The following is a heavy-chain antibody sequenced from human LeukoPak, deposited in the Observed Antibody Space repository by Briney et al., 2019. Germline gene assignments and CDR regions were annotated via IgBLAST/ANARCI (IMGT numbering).Heavy chain of an antibody. J-gene: IGHJ4*02. CDR1: GVSIISSNYY. D-gene: IGHD6-19*01. V-gene: IGHV4-39*01. Sequence: SETLSLTCTVSGVSIISSNYYWGWIRQPPGKGLEWIGHVYYTGITYYNPSLKSPFTISADTAKNEFSLKLTSVTAADTSVYYCARLLGYSSGWYSFDYWGQGTLVTVSS. CDR2: VYYTGIT. CDR3: ARLLGYSSGWYSFDY.